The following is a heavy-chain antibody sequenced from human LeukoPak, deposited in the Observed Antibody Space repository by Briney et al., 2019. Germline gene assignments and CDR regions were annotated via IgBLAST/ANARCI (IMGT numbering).Heavy chain of an antibody. J-gene: IGHJ5*02. CDR1: GFPFTSYW. Sequence: GGSLLLSSAASGFPFTSYWMSWVRQAPGKGLEWVANIKQDGSEKYYVDSVKGRFTISRDNAKNSLYLQMNSLRAEDTAVYYCASSLQQPTWGQGTLVTVSS. V-gene: IGHV3-7*05. D-gene: IGHD6-13*01. CDR2: IKQDGSEK. CDR3: ASSLQQPT.